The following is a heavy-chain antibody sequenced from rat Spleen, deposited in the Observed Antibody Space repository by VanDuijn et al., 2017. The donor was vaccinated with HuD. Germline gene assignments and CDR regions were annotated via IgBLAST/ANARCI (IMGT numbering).Heavy chain of an antibody. CDR1: GFIFSNYD. CDR2: VSYEGSTT. Sequence: EVQLVESGGGLVQPGRSIKLSCGASGFIFSNYDMTWVRQAPTKGLEWVASVSYEGSTTFYGDSVKGRFTISRENGKSTLYLQMNSLRSEDTATYYCTRGETTGIRYWYFDFWGPGTMVTVSS. J-gene: IGHJ1*01. V-gene: IGHV5-22*01. D-gene: IGHD1-9*01. CDR3: TRGETTGIRYWYFDF.